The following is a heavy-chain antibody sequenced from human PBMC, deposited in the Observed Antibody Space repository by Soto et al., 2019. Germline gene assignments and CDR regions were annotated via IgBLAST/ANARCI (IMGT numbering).Heavy chain of an antibody. CDR3: AKSINRGVAAAGEYYYYGMDV. CDR1: GFTFSSYG. V-gene: IGHV3-30*18. J-gene: IGHJ6*02. CDR2: ISYDGSNK. D-gene: IGHD6-13*01. Sequence: GGSLRLSCAASGFTFSSYGMHWVRQAPGKGLEWVAVISYDGSNKYYADSVKGRFTISRDNSKNTLYLQMNSLRAEDTAVYYCAKSINRGVAAAGEYYYYGMDVWGQGTTVTVSS.